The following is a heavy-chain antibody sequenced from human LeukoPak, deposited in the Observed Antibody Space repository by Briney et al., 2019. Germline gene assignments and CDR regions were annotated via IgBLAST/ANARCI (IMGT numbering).Heavy chain of an antibody. D-gene: IGHD3-22*01. Sequence: GGSLRLSCAASGFTFSRYSMNWVRQAPGKGLEWVSSISGSSSSYIYYADSLKGRFTISRDNAKNSLYLQMDSLRAEDTAVYYCARDFYDTSGYYYDYWGQGTLVTVSS. V-gene: IGHV3-21*01. CDR1: GFTFSRYS. CDR3: ARDFYDTSGYYYDY. J-gene: IGHJ4*02. CDR2: ISGSSSSYI.